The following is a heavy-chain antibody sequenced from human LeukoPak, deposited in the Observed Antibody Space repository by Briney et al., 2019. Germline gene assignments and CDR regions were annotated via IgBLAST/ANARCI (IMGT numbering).Heavy chain of an antibody. CDR2: GYYTGIT. J-gene: IGHJ4*02. Sequence: SETLSLTCTVSGGSISSSSYYWGWLRQPPGKGLVWIGSGYYTGITYYKSSLKSRVTISVDTSKNQFSLKLSSVTAADTAVYYCARVRRYFDWLSGTFDYWGQGTLVTVSS. CDR3: ARVRRYFDWLSGTFDY. V-gene: IGHV4-39*07. D-gene: IGHD3-9*01. CDR1: GGSISSSSYY.